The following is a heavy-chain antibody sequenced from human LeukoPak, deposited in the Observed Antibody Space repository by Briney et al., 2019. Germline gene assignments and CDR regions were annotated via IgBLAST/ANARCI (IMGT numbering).Heavy chain of an antibody. CDR2: ISYGGSDK. Sequence: GRSLRLSCAASGFTFSTYVMHWVRPAPRKGLEGVAVISYGGSDKNYADSVKGRFSISRDDSKNTLYLQMNSLRDEDTAVYYCAKAHSSGLYYFDYWGQGTLVTVSS. CDR3: AKAHSSGLYYFDY. CDR1: GFTFSTYV. J-gene: IGHJ4*02. D-gene: IGHD6-19*01. V-gene: IGHV3-30*18.